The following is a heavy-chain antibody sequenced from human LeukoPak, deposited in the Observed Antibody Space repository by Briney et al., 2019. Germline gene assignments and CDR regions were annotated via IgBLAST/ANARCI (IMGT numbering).Heavy chain of an antibody. CDR3: ARQGSSGWYWFDP. CDR2: IYYSGST. V-gene: IGHV4-59*01. CDR1: GGSISSYY. Sequence: ETLSLTCTVSGGSISSYYWSWIRQPPGKGLEWIGYIYYSGSTNYNPSLKSRVTISVDTSKNQFSLKLSSVTAADTAVYYCARQGSSGWYWFDPWGQGTLVTVSS. D-gene: IGHD6-19*01. J-gene: IGHJ5*02.